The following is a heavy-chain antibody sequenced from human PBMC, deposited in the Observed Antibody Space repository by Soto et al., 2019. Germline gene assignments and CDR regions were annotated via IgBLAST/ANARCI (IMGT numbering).Heavy chain of an antibody. D-gene: IGHD3-16*01. CDR3: AHRGGATVGLYYFDY. Sequence: ESGPTLVNPTQTLTLTCTLSGFSLSTSGVGVGWIRQPPGKALEWLALIYWNDDKRYSPSLKSRLTITKDTSKNQVVLTMTNMDPVDTATYYCAHRGGATVGLYYFDYWGQGALVTVSS. CDR1: GFSLSTSGVG. CDR2: IYWNDDK. V-gene: IGHV2-5*01. J-gene: IGHJ4*02.